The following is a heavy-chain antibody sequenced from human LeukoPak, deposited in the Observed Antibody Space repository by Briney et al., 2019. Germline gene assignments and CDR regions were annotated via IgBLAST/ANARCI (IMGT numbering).Heavy chain of an antibody. J-gene: IGHJ6*03. CDR2: ISSSSSYI. CDR3: ARAWALVGYYCYMDV. Sequence: GGSLRLSCAASGFTFSSYSMNWVRQAPGKGLEWVSSISSSSSYIYYADSVKGRFTISRDNAKNSLYLQMNSLRAEDTAVYYCARAWALVGYYCYMDVWGKGTTVTVSS. D-gene: IGHD6-13*01. CDR1: GFTFSSYS. V-gene: IGHV3-21*04.